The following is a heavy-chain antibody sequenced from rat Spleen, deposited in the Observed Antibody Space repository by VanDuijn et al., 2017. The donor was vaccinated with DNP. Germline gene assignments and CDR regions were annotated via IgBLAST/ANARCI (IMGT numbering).Heavy chain of an antibody. CDR3: ATHLHTYLGSYFDY. J-gene: IGHJ2*01. CDR2: ISPSGRST. CDR1: GFTFSHYY. D-gene: IGHD2-1*01. V-gene: IGHV5-25*01. Sequence: EVQLVESGGGLVQPGRSMKLSCAASGFTFSHYYMAWVRQAPTKGLEWVASISPSGRSTYYRDSVKGRFTISRDNAQNTLYLQVDSLRSEDTATYYCATHLHTYLGSYFDYWGQGVMVTVSS.